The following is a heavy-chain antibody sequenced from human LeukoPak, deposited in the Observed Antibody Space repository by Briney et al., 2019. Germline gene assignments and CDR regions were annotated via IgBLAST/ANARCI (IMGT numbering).Heavy chain of an antibody. J-gene: IGHJ2*01. CDR3: ARGWWFGKIDYWYFDL. D-gene: IGHD2-15*01. Sequence: GGSLRLSCAASGFSFSDYDMHWVRQATGKGLEWVSSFGTTRDTFYADSVKGRFTISRDYLQMNSLRVEDTAVYYCARGWWFGKIDYWYFDLWGRGTLVIVSS. V-gene: IGHV3-13*01. CDR1: GFSFSDYD. CDR2: FGTTRDT.